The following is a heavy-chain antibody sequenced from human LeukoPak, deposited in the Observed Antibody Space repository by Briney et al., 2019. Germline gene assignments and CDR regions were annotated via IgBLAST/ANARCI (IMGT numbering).Heavy chain of an antibody. V-gene: IGHV3-21*01. D-gene: IGHD5-18*01. CDR3: ARDRNSYGVDY. CDR2: ISSSSSYI. J-gene: IGHJ4*02. Sequence: ETLSLTCTVSGGSISSSSYYWGWIRQPPGKGLEWVSSISSSSSYIYYADSVKGRFTISRDNAKNSLYLQMNSLRAEDTAVYYCARDRNSYGVDYWGQGTLVTVSS. CDR1: GGSISSSS.